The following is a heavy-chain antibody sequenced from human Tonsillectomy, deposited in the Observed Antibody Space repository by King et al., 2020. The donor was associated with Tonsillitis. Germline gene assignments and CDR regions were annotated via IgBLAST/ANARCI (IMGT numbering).Heavy chain of an antibody. CDR1: GFTFSNYA. Sequence: VQLVESGGGVVQPGGSLRLSCADSGFTFSNYAMHWIRQAPGKGLEWVAVISYDGNNKYYVESVKGRFTISRDNSKTTLYLQMNSLRAEDTAVDYCARGESGTYYAYWGQGTLVTVSS. CDR2: ISYDGNNK. J-gene: IGHJ4*02. D-gene: IGHD1-26*01. CDR3: ARGESGTYYAY. V-gene: IGHV3-30*04.